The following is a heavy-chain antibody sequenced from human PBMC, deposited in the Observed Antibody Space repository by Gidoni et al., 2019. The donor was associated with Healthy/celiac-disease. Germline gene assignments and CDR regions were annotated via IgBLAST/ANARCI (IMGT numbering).Heavy chain of an antibody. CDR2: IYHSGST. CDR1: GCSISSSNW. J-gene: IGHJ2*01. Sequence: HVQLHESGPGLVKPSGTLSLTCAVSGCSISSSNWWSWVRQPPGKGLEWIGEIYHSGSTNYNPSLKSRVTISVDKSKNQFSLKLSSVTAADTAVYYCARVSSENDAAWYFDLWGRGTLVTVSS. CDR3: ARVSSENDAAWYFDL. V-gene: IGHV4-4*02. D-gene: IGHD1-1*01.